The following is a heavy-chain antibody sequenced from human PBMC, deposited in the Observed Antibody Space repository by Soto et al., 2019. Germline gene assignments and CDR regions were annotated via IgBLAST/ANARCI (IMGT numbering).Heavy chain of an antibody. CDR3: ASKYNTALSLLDY. Sequence: GGSLRLSCAASGFTFSSYAMHWVRQAPGKGLEWVAVISYDGSNKYYADSVKGRFTISRDNSKNTLYLQMNSLRTEDTAIYYCASKYNTALSLLDYSGQASSVTGSS. V-gene: IGHV3-30-3*01. D-gene: IGHD1-20*01. J-gene: IGHJ4*02. CDR2: ISYDGSNK. CDR1: GFTFSSYA.